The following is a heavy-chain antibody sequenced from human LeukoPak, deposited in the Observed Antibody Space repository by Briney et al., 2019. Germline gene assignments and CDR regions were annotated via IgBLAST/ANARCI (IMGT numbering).Heavy chain of an antibody. CDR3: ARDYFDSSGSISSIYGLDV. V-gene: IGHV1-8*01. J-gene: IGHJ6*02. D-gene: IGHD3-22*01. Sequence: GASVEVSCNASGYSFTSYDINWVRQATGQGLEWMGWMNTNSGNTGYAPKFQGRVTMTRDTSIGTAYMELSSLRSEDTAVYYCARDYFDSSGSISSIYGLDVWGQGTTVIVSS. CDR1: GYSFTSYD. CDR2: MNTNSGNT.